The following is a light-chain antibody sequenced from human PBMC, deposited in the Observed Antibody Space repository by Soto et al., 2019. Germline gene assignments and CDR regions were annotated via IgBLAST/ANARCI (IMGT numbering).Light chain of an antibody. Sequence: DIQMTQXXSXXSXSXGDKVSITCRASQTIDSWLAWYQQRPGKPPNLLIYKASTLASGVPSRFSGSGSGTEFTLTINSLQPDDFATYYCQQYHIYSGTFGQGTKVDIK. V-gene: IGKV1-5*03. CDR2: KAS. CDR1: QTIDSW. J-gene: IGKJ1*01. CDR3: QQYHIYSGT.